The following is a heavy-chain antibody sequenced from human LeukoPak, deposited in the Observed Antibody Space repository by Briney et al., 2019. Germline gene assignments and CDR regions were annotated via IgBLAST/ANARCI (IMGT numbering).Heavy chain of an antibody. CDR1: GFSISYNY. J-gene: IGHJ4*02. Sequence: PGGSLRLSCVVSGFSISYNYMSWVRQAPGKGLEWVSVIYSAGDSYYGDAVKGRFIISKDNSKNTVYLQMNRLRPEDTAVYYCASHYCSAGSCYFDGWGQGTLVTVPS. V-gene: IGHV3-53*01. CDR3: ASHYCSAGSCYFDG. CDR2: IYSAGDS. D-gene: IGHD2-8*02.